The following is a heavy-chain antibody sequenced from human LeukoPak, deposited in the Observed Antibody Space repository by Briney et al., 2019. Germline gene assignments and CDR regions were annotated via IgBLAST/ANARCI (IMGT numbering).Heavy chain of an antibody. D-gene: IGHD4-17*01. CDR3: ARSSGDYTNFYYYYYMDV. V-gene: IGHV3-48*01. Sequence: PGGSLRLSCAASGFTVSTNYMNWVRQAPGKGLEWVSYISSSSSTIYYADSVKGRFTISRDNAKNSLYLQMNSLRAEDTAVYYCARSSGDYTNFYYYYYMDVWGKGTTDTVSS. CDR2: ISSSSSTI. CDR1: GFTVSTNY. J-gene: IGHJ6*03.